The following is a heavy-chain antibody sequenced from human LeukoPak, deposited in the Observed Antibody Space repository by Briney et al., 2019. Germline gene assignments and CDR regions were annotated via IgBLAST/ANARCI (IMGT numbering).Heavy chain of an antibody. Sequence: GGSLRLSCAASGFTFSSYSMNRVRQAPGKGLEWVSSISSSSSYIYYADSVKGRFTISRDNAKNSLYLQMNSLRAEDTAVYYCARDISGSYSGGADYWGQGTLVTVSS. CDR3: ARDISGSYSGGADY. V-gene: IGHV3-21*01. CDR1: GFTFSSYS. J-gene: IGHJ4*02. D-gene: IGHD1-26*01. CDR2: ISSSSSYI.